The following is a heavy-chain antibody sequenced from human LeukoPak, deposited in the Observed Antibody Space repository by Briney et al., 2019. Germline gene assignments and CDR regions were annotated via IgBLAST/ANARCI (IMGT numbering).Heavy chain of an antibody. J-gene: IGHJ4*02. CDR3: ARAMLNYFDY. D-gene: IGHD2-8*01. Sequence: SQTLSLTCAVSGGSISSGGYSWSWIRQPPGKCLEWIGYIYHSGSTYYNPSLKSRVTISVDRSKNQFSLKLSSVTAADTAVYYCARAMLNYFDYWGQGTLVTVSS. CDR2: IYHSGST. CDR1: GGSISSGGYS. V-gene: IGHV4-30-2*01.